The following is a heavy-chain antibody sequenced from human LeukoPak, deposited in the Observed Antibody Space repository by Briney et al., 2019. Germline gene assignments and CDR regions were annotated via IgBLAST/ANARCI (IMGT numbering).Heavy chain of an antibody. J-gene: IGHJ4*02. Sequence: ASVKVSCKASGYTFTGYYMHWVRQAPGQGLEWMGWINPNSGGTNYAQKFQGWVTMTRDTSISTAYMELSRLRSDDTAVYYCARDGSSSSWGYFDYWGQGTPVTVSS. V-gene: IGHV1-2*04. D-gene: IGHD6-6*01. CDR1: GYTFTGYY. CDR3: ARDGSSSSWGYFDY. CDR2: INPNSGGT.